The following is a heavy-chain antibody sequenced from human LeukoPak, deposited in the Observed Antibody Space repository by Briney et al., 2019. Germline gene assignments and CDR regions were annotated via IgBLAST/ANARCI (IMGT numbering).Heavy chain of an antibody. CDR1: GGSFSGYY. V-gene: IGHV4-34*01. CDR2: INHSGST. Sequence: SETLSLTCAVYGGSFSGYYWSWLRQPPGKGLEWIGEINHSGSTNYNPSLKSRVTISVDTSKNQFSLKLSSVTAADTAVYYCARAGSSSWYRYAWFDPWGQGTLVTVSS. D-gene: IGHD6-13*01. CDR3: ARAGSSSWYRYAWFDP. J-gene: IGHJ5*02.